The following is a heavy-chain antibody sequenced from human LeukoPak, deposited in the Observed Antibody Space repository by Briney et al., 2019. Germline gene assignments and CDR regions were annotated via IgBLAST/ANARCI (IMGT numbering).Heavy chain of an antibody. CDR2: IIPIFGTP. Sequence: ASVKVSCKSCGGTFSRNTLSWVRQAPGQGLEGVGGIIPIFGTPNFARKFRGRVTVSADYPTSTTYLELTSLTSDDTAVYYCARGIGAAGSSGFGSWGQGSLVTVSP. J-gene: IGHJ4*02. CDR3: ARGIGAAGSSGFGS. D-gene: IGHD6-13*01. CDR1: GGTFSRNT. V-gene: IGHV1-69*13.